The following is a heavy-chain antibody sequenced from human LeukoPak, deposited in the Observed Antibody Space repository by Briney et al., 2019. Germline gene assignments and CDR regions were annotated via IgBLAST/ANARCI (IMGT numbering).Heavy chain of an antibody. J-gene: IGHJ4*02. CDR2: INSDGSST. CDR1: GFTFSSYA. D-gene: IGHD6-13*01. V-gene: IGHV3-74*01. Sequence: GGSLRLSCAAPGFTFSSYAMHWVRQAPGKGLVWVSHINSDGSSTSYAGSVKGRFTISRDNAKNTLYLQTNSLRAEDTAVYYCARGVAAAGSDHWGQGTLVTVSS. CDR3: ARGVAAAGSDH.